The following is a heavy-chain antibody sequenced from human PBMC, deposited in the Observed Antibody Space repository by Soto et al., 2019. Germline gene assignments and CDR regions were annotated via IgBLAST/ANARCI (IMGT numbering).Heavy chain of an antibody. CDR3: AKTRVADSGYYFDH. Sequence: GGSLRLSCAASGFSFGDSYRSWIRQSAGKGLEWLSYISGGSSYTKYAESVKGRFTISRDNARRSLFLQVNGLRADDTAIYYCAKTRVADSGYYFDHWGQGTMVTVSS. CDR1: GFSFGDSY. D-gene: IGHD3-10*01. V-gene: IGHV3-11*03. J-gene: IGHJ4*02. CDR2: ISGGSSYT.